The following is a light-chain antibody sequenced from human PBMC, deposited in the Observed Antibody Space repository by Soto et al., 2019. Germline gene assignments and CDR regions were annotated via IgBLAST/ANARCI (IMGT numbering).Light chain of an antibody. CDR1: SNNVGGHNY. V-gene: IGLV2-8*01. J-gene: IGLJ1*01. Sequence: QSVLTQPPSASGSLGQSVTIFCTGNSNNVGGHNYVSWYQHHPGKAPKVMVYEVSKRPSGVPDRFSGSKSGNTASLTVSGLQAEDEADYYCSSRAGSAPYVFGTGTKVTAL. CDR2: EVS. CDR3: SSRAGSAPYV.